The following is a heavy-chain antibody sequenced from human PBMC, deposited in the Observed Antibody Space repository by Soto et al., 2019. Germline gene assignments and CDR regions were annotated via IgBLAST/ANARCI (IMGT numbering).Heavy chain of an antibody. J-gene: IGHJ4*02. D-gene: IGHD5-18*01. CDR2: INHSGST. CDR1: GGSFSGYY. V-gene: IGHV4-34*01. Sequence: SETLSLTCAVYGGSFSGYYWSWIRQPPGKGLEWIGEINHSGSTNYNPSLKSRVTISVDTSKNQFSLKLSSVTAADTAVYYCAGGYSYGFYYFDYWGQGTLVTVSS. CDR3: AGGYSYGFYYFDY.